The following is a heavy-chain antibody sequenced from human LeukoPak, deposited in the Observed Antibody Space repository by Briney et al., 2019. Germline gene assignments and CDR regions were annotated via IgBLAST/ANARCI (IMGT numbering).Heavy chain of an antibody. D-gene: IGHD3-3*01. CDR3: AREGDPYYDFWSGYLPGGNTRYYYYMDV. Sequence: GGTLRLSCAASGFTFSRYDMSWVRQAPGKGLEWVSYISSSSSTIYYADSVKGRFTISRDNAKNSLYLQMNSLRAEDTAVYYCAREGDPYYDFWSGYLPGGNTRYYYYMDVWGKGTTVTVSS. J-gene: IGHJ6*03. V-gene: IGHV3-48*01. CDR1: GFTFSRYD. CDR2: ISSSSSTI.